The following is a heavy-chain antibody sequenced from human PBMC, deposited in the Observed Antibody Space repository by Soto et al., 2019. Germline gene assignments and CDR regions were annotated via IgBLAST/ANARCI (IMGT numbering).Heavy chain of an antibody. J-gene: IGHJ5*02. V-gene: IGHV4-31*03. D-gene: IGHD2-2*01. CDR3: ARVRAELGYCISTSCYGWFDP. CDR1: GGSISSGGYY. CDR2: IYYSGST. Sequence: PSETLSLTCTVSGGSISSGGYYWSWIRQHPGKGLEWIGYIYYSGSTYYNPSLKSRVTISVDTSKNQFSLKLSSVTAADTAVYYCARVRAELGYCISTSCYGWFDPWGQGTLVTVSS.